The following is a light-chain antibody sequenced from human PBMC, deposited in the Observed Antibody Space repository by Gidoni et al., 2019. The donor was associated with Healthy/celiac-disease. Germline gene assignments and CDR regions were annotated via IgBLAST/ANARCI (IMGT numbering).Light chain of an antibody. CDR2: LNSDGSH. Sequence: QLVLTHSPSASASLGASVKLTCTLSSGHSSYAIAWPQQQSEKGPRYLMKLNSDGSHSKGDGIPDRFSGSSSGAERYLTISSLQSEDEADYYCQTWCSGYVVFGGGTKLTVL. CDR1: SGHSSYA. J-gene: IGLJ2*01. V-gene: IGLV4-69*01. CDR3: QTWCSGYVV.